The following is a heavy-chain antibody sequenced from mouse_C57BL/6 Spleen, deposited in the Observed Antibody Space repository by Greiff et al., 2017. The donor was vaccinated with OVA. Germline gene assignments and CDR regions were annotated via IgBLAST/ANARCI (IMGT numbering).Heavy chain of an antibody. CDR1: GYTFTSYW. V-gene: IGHV1-52*01. CDR3: ARDLGGNYFDY. Sequence: QVQLQQPGAELVRAGSSVKLSCKASGYTFTSYWMHWVKQRPIQGLEWIGNIDPSDSETHYNQKFKDKATLTVDKSSSTAYMQLSSLTSEDSAVYYCARDLGGNYFDYWGQGTTLTVSS. D-gene: IGHD1-1*02. CDR2: IDPSDSET. J-gene: IGHJ2*01.